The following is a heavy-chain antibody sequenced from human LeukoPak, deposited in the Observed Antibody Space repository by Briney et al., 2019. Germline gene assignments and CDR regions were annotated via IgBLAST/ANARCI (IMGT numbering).Heavy chain of an antibody. CDR3: ARELRIADTTMLSYYYYYYMDV. D-gene: IGHD5-18*01. Sequence: GGSLSLSFAAPGLTVSSNYRNWFGQAPGKGLKWASGIYSGVTTYYADSVKGRFTISRDNSKNTLYLQMNSLRAEDTAVYYCARELRIADTTMLSYYYYYYMDVWGKGTTVTVSS. CDR1: GLTVSSNY. CDR2: IYSGVTT. V-gene: IGHV3-53*01. J-gene: IGHJ6*03.